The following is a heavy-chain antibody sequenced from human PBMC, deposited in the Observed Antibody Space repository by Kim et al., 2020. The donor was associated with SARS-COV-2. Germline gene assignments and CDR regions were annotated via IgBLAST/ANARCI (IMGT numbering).Heavy chain of an antibody. D-gene: IGHD1-26*01. CDR1: GFTFSSYG. CDR3: ARGGGRGSMYY. Sequence: GGSLRLSCAASGFTFSSYGMHWVRQAPGKGLEWVAVIWYDGSNKYYADSVKGRFTISRDNSKNTLYLQMNSLRAEDTAVYYCARGGGRGSMYYWGQGTLVTVSS. J-gene: IGHJ4*02. CDR2: IWYDGSNK. V-gene: IGHV3-33*01.